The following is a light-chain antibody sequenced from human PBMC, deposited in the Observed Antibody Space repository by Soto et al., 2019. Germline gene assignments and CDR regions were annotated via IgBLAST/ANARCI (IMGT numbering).Light chain of an antibody. Sequence: DIQLTQSPSTLSASVGDRVTITCRASQTISSWLAWYQQKPGTAPNLLIYETSNLESGVPSRFSGSGSGTESLPTISRLQPDDFASYYCQYYNNYCWTFGQGTKVEIK. V-gene: IGKV1-5*03. CDR3: QYYNNYCWT. CDR2: ETS. J-gene: IGKJ1*01. CDR1: QTISSW.